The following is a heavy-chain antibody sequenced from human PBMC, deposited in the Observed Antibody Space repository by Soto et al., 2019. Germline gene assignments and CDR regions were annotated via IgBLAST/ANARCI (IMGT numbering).Heavy chain of an antibody. V-gene: IGHV1-69*01. CDR3: WREVYDFWCGYYSAFYYYYGMDV. D-gene: IGHD3-3*01. CDR1: GGTFSSYA. CDR2: IIPIFGTA. Sequence: QVQLVQSGAEVKKPGSSVKVSCKASGGTFSSYAISWVRQAPGQGLEWMGGIIPIFGTANYAQKFQGRVTTAAEDTSRADIELRSRRSEDKAVYYCWREVYDFWCGYYSAFYYYYGMDVWGQGTTVTVSS. J-gene: IGHJ6*02.